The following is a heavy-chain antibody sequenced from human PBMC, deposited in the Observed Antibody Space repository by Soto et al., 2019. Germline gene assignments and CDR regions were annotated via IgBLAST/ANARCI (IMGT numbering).Heavy chain of an antibody. Sequence: GASVKVSCKTSGGIFGSYAINWVRQAPGQGLEWMGGIIPIFGTANYAQKFQGRVTITADESTSTVYMELSSLRSEDTAVYYCAKSRPPTSNSFMAGLGWFDPWGQGTLVTVSS. V-gene: IGHV1-69*13. D-gene: IGHD6-19*01. CDR3: AKSRPPTSNSFMAGLGWFDP. J-gene: IGHJ5*02. CDR2: IIPIFGTA. CDR1: GGIFGSYA.